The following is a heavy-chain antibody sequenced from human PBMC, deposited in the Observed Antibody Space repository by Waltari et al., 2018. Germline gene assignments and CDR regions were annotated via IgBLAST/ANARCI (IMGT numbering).Heavy chain of an antibody. D-gene: IGHD3-16*01. CDR3: ASWGSAFPN. V-gene: IGHV3-21*01. Sequence: EVQLVESGGGLVKPGGSLRLSGAASGFTFSSYRMNWARQAPGKGLVWVSAISSCKSYIYYSDSVKGRFTISRDNAKNSLYLQMNSLRAEDTAVYYCASWGSAFPNWGQGTLVTVSS. J-gene: IGHJ4*02. CDR1: GFTFSSYR. CDR2: ISSCKSYI.